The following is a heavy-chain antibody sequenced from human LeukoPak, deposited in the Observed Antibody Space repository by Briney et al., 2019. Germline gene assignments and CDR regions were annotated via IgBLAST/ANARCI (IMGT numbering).Heavy chain of an antibody. CDR3: ARGLRNSSSWSPYYYYYYGMDV. CDR1: GGSISSYD. Sequence: PSETLSLTCTVSGGSISSYDWSWIRQPPGKGLEWIGDIYYSGSTNYNPSLKRRVTISVDPSKNQFPLKLSSVTAADTAVYYCARGLRNSSSWSPYYYYYYGMDVWGQGTPVTVSS. V-gene: IGHV4-59*01. CDR2: IYYSGST. D-gene: IGHD6-13*01. J-gene: IGHJ6*02.